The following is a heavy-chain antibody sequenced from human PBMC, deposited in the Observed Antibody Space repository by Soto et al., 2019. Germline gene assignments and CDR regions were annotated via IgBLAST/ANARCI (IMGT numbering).Heavy chain of an antibody. CDR1: GGSFSGYY. CDR3: ARSSGVATVTKYYFDY. CDR2: INHSGST. Sequence: SETLSLTCAVYGGSFSGYYWSWIRQPPGKGLEWVGEINHSGSTNYNPSLKSRVTISVDTSKNQFSLKLSSVTAADTAVYYCARSSGVATVTKYYFDYWGQGTLVTV. J-gene: IGHJ4*02. D-gene: IGHD4-17*01. V-gene: IGHV4-34*01.